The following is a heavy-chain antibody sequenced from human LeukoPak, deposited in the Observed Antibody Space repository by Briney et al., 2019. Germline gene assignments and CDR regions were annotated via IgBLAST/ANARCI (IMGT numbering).Heavy chain of an antibody. D-gene: IGHD4-11*01. J-gene: IGHJ4*02. Sequence: GGSLRLSCVVSGFTFSSYNFNWVRQAPGKGLEWVSSIGISTTYIYYADSVTGRFTISRDNAKNSLYLQMNSLRAEDTAVYYCAKEIWPTVTTPGRTYFDYWGQGTLVTVSS. CDR3: AKEIWPTVTTPGRTYFDY. CDR2: IGISTTYI. V-gene: IGHV3-21*01. CDR1: GFTFSSYN.